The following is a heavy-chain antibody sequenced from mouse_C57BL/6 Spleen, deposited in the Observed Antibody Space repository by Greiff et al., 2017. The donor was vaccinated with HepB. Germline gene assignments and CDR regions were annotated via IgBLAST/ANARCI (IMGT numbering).Heavy chain of an antibody. V-gene: IGHV5-9-1*02. CDR3: TREGYSYAMDY. CDR1: GFTFSSYA. Sequence: EVQLQESGEGLVKPGGSLKLSCAASGFTFSSYAMSWVRQTPEKRLEWVAYISSGGDYIYYADTVKGRFTISRDNARNTLYLQMSSLKSEDTAMYYCTREGYSYAMDYWGQGTSVTVSS. CDR2: ISSGGDYI. D-gene: IGHD2-3*01. J-gene: IGHJ4*01.